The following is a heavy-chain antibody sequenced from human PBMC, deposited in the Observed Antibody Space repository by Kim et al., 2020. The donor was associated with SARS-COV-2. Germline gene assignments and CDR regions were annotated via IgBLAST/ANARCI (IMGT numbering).Heavy chain of an antibody. J-gene: IGHJ6*02. V-gene: IGHV1-18*01. CDR3: ARESATVVTRIYYGMDV. D-gene: IGHD2-21*02. Sequence: ASVKVSCKASGYTFTSYGISWVRQAPGQGLEWMGWISAYNGNTNYAQKLQGRVTMTTDTSTSTAYMELRSLRSDDTAVYYCARESATVVTRIYYGMDVWGQGTTVTVSS. CDR1: GYTFTSYG. CDR2: ISAYNGNT.